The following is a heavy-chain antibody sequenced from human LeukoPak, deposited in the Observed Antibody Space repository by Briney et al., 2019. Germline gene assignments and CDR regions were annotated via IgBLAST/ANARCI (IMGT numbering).Heavy chain of an antibody. CDR2: IDPSDSYT. CDR3: ARREGDWFDP. J-gene: IGHJ5*02. V-gene: IGHV5-10-1*01. CDR1: GYSFTSYW. Sequence: GESLKISCKGSGYSFTSYWISWVRQMPGKGLEWMGRIDPSDSYTNYSPSFQGHVTISADKSISTAYLQWSSLKASDTAIYYCARREGDWFDPWGQGTLVTVSS.